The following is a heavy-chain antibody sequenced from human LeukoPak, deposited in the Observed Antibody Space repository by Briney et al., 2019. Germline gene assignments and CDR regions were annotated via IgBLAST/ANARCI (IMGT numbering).Heavy chain of an antibody. CDR1: GFTFSPYA. Sequence: GGSLRLSCAASGFTFSPYAMHWVRQAPGKGLEWVALISSDGSNKYYADSVKGRFTISRDNSKNTLYLQMNSLRAEDTAVYYCARREITMIVVAPFDYWGQGTLVTVSS. CDR2: ISSDGSNK. J-gene: IGHJ4*02. CDR3: ARREITMIVVAPFDY. V-gene: IGHV3-30*03. D-gene: IGHD3-22*01.